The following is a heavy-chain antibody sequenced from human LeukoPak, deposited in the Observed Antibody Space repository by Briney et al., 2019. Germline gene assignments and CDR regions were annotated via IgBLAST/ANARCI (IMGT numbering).Heavy chain of an antibody. J-gene: IGHJ4*02. CDR1: GFTFSGSA. Sequence: GGSLKLSCAASGFTFSGSAMHWVRQASGKGLEWVGRIRSKANSYATAYAASVKGRFTISRDDSKNTAYLQMNSLKTEDTAVYYCTSRYCSSTSCYTESDSWGQGTLVTVSS. V-gene: IGHV3-73*01. CDR2: IRSKANSYAT. D-gene: IGHD2-2*02. CDR3: TSRYCSSTSCYTESDS.